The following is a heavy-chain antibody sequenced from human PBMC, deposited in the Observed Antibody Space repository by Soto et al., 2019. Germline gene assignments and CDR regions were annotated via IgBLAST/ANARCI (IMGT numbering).Heavy chain of an antibody. Sequence: QSRARTCAISGDSVSSNSGALKWIRQSPSRGLEWLGRTYYRSKWFTGYAVSVQSPIGSSADTSKNQFTLQLSSVAPEGPAVYYRASQQKWLDYWGQGTTVTVSS. CDR2: TYYRSKWFT. J-gene: IGHJ4*02. CDR1: GDSVSSNSGA. CDR3: ASQQKWLDY. V-gene: IGHV6-1*01. D-gene: IGHD6-19*01.